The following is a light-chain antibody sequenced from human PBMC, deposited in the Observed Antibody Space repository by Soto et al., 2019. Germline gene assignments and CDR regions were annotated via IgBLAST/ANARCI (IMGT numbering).Light chain of an antibody. Sequence: EIVLTQSPGTLSLSPGERATLSCRASQSVTSSSLAWYQQKPGQAPRLLISGASSRATGIPDRFSGSGSGTDFTLTISRLEPEDFAVYYCQQYDSSPRTFGKGTKVEIK. CDR1: QSVTSSS. J-gene: IGKJ1*01. CDR2: GAS. CDR3: QQYDSSPRT. V-gene: IGKV3-20*01.